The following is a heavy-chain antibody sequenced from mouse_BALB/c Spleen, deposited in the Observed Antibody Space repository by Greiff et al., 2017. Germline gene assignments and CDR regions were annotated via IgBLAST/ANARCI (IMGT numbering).Heavy chain of an antibody. CDR3: ARDHYGNYLDY. V-gene: IGHV5-6-3*01. CDR2: INSNGGST. J-gene: IGHJ2*01. CDR1: GFTFSSYG. D-gene: IGHD2-1*01. Sequence: EVNVVESGGGLVQPGGSLKLSCAASGFTFSSYGMSWVRQTPDKRLELVATINSNGGSTYYPDSVKGRFTISRDNAKNTLYLQMSSLKSEDTAMYYCARDHYGNYLDYWGQGTTLTVSS.